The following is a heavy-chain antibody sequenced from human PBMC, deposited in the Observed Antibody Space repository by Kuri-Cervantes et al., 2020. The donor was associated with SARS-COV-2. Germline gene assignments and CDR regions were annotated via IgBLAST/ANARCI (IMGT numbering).Heavy chain of an antibody. CDR3: ARDERGYSSNWFDP. CDR2: INPNSGGK. CDR1: GYTFTGCY. J-gene: IGHJ5*02. Sequence: ASVKVSCKASGYTFTGCYMHWVRQAPGQGLEWMGWINPNSGGKNYEQKFQGWVTMTRDTSISTAYMELSRLRSDDTAVYYCARDERGYSSNWFDPWGQGTLVTVSS. V-gene: IGHV1-2*04. D-gene: IGHD6-13*01.